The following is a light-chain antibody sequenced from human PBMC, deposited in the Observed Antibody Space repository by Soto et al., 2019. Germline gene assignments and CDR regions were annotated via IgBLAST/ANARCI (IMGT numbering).Light chain of an antibody. CDR3: QQYNSYSVT. CDR1: QSISSW. CDR2: KAS. J-gene: IGKJ4*01. Sequence: DIQMTQSPSTLSASVGDRVTITCRASQSISSWLAWYQQKPGKAPKLLIYKASSLESGVPSRFSGSGSGTEFTLTISSLQPDDFATYYCQQYNSYSVTFGGGTTVEIK. V-gene: IGKV1-5*03.